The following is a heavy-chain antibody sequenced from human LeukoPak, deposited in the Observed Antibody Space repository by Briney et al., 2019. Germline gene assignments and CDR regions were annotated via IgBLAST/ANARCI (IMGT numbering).Heavy chain of an antibody. V-gene: IGHV1-18*01. CDR3: ARGARIAVAGVLGYFDY. CDR1: GYTFTSYG. D-gene: IGHD6-19*01. Sequence: ASVKVSCKASGYTFTSYGISWVRQAPGQGIEWMGWISAYNGNTNYAQKLQGRVTMTTDTSTSTAYMELRSLRSDDTAVYYCARGARIAVAGVLGYFDYWGQGTLVTVSS. J-gene: IGHJ4*02. CDR2: ISAYNGNT.